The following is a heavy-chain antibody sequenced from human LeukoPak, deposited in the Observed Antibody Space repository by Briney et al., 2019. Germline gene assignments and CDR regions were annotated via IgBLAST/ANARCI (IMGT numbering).Heavy chain of an antibody. CDR2: ISGSGGST. V-gene: IGHV3-23*01. CDR3: AKDPPRDGTVTTLNWYFDL. D-gene: IGHD4-17*01. J-gene: IGHJ2*01. CDR1: GFTFSSYA. Sequence: GGSLRLSCAASGFTFSSYAMSWVRQAPGKGLEWVSGISGSGGSTYYADSVKGRFTISRDNSKNTLYLQMNSLGAEDTAVYYCAKDPPRDGTVTTLNWYFDLWGRGTLVTVSS.